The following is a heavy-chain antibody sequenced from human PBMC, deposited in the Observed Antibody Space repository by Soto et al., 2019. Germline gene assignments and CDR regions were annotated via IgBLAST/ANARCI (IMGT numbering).Heavy chain of an antibody. Sequence: QVQLQQSGPGLVKPSQTLSLTCAISGDSVSSNSAAWNWIRQSPSRGLEWLGRTYYRSKWYNDYAVSVKSRITINPDTSKNQFSLQLNSVTPEDTAVYYCARDSRGVYSSSWYPHYYYYGMDVWGQGTTVTVSS. CDR2: TYYRSKWYN. J-gene: IGHJ6*02. V-gene: IGHV6-1*01. CDR3: ARDSRGVYSSSWYPHYYYYGMDV. CDR1: GDSVSSNSAA. D-gene: IGHD6-13*01.